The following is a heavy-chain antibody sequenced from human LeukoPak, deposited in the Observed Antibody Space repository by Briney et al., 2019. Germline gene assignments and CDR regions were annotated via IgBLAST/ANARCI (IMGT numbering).Heavy chain of an antibody. CDR2: IGGSSSSL. J-gene: IGHJ1*01. CDR1: GFTFSIYS. CDR3: ARDLMGATHYFQH. D-gene: IGHD1-26*01. Sequence: PGGSLRLSGVASGFTFSIYSMNWVRQAPGKGLEWVSSIGGSSSSLYYAESVKGRFTVSRDNAKNSLYLQMNSLRAEDTAVYYCARDLMGATHYFQHWGQGTLVTVSS. V-gene: IGHV3-21*01.